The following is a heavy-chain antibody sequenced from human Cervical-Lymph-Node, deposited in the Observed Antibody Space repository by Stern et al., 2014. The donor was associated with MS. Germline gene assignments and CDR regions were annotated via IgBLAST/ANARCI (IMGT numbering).Heavy chain of an antibody. CDR1: GGSISSGGYY. Sequence: QAQLEESGPGLVKPSQTLSLTCTVSGGSISSGGYYWSWIRQHPGKGLEWIGYTYYTGSVYYNPSLKSRLTIAVDTSKNQFSIKLSSVTAADTAVYYCARVRRDVVVVGAMNGAFYIWGQGTMVTVSS. V-gene: IGHV4-31*03. CDR3: ARVRRDVVVVGAMNGAFYI. J-gene: IGHJ3*02. D-gene: IGHD2-15*01. CDR2: TYYTGSV.